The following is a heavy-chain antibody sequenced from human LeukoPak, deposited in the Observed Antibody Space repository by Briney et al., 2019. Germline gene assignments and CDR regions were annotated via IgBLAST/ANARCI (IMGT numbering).Heavy chain of an antibody. D-gene: IGHD3-3*01. Sequence: GGSLRLSCAASGFTFSSYAMTWVRQAPGKGLEWVSGITGSGDRTYYADSVKGRFTISRDHSKNTLYLQMNRLRAEDTAVYYCANNKGFSDFWSGYFGWGQGTLVTVSS. J-gene: IGHJ4*02. V-gene: IGHV3-23*01. CDR2: ITGSGDRT. CDR3: ANNKGFSDFWSGYFG. CDR1: GFTFSSYA.